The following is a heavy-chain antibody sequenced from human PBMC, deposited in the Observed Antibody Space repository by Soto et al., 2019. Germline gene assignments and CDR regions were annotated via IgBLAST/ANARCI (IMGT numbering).Heavy chain of an antibody. CDR2: INHSGST. V-gene: IGHV4-34*01. J-gene: IGHJ5*02. D-gene: IGHD2-8*01. Sequence: SETLSLTCAVYGGSFSGYYWSWIRQPPGKGLEWIGEINHSGSTNYNPSLKSRVTISVDTSKNQFSLKLSSVTAADTAVYYCVRYLPGYCTNGVCYTRNWFDPWGQGTLVTVSS. CDR1: GGSFSGYY. CDR3: VRYLPGYCTNGVCYTRNWFDP.